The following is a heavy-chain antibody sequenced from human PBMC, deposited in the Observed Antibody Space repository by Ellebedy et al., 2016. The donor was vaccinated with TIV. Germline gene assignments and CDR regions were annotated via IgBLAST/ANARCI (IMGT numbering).Heavy chain of an antibody. D-gene: IGHD3-10*01. V-gene: IGHV1-2*04. Sequence: ASVKVSXXASGYTFTGYYMHWVRQAPGQGLEWMGWINPNSGGTNYAQKFQGWVTMTRDTSISTAYMELSSLRSEDTAVYYCARDGDWDWGQGTLVTVSS. CDR3: ARDGDWD. CDR2: INPNSGGT. J-gene: IGHJ4*02. CDR1: GYTFTGYY.